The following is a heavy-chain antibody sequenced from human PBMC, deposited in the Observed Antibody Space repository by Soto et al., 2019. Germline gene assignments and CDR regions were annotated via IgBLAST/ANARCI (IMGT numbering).Heavy chain of an antibody. CDR1: GGTFSSYA. Sequence: QVQLVQSGAEVKKPGSSVKVSCKASGGTFSSYAISWVRQAPGQGLEWMGGIIPIFGTANYAQKFQGRVTITADESTSTAYMELSSLRSEDTAVYYCARVLDYYDSSGYLYYFDYWGQGTLVNVSA. CDR2: IIPIFGTA. J-gene: IGHJ4*02. V-gene: IGHV1-69*01. D-gene: IGHD3-22*01. CDR3: ARVLDYYDSSGYLYYFDY.